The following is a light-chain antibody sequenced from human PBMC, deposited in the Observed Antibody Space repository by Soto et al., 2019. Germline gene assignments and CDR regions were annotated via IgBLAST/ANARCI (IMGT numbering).Light chain of an antibody. J-gene: IGKJ3*01. V-gene: IGKV3-11*01. CDR3: QQRSNWPPFT. CDR1: QSVSSY. CDR2: DAS. Sequence: EIVLTQSPATLSLSPGERATLSCRASQSVSSYLAWYQKKPGQAPRLLIYDASNRATGIPARFSGSGSATDFTLTISSLETEDFAVYYCQQRSNWPPFTFGPGTKVDIK.